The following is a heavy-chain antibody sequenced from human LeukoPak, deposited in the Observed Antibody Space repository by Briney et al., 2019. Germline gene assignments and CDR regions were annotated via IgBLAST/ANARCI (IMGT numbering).Heavy chain of an antibody. D-gene: IGHD6-13*01. CDR1: GYTFTGYY. CDR3: ARDLDSSSWNYYYYMDV. V-gene: IGHV1-2*02. CDR2: INPNSGGT. Sequence: ASVKVSCKASGYTFTGYYMHWVRQAPGQGLEWMGWINPNSGGTNYAQKFQGRVTMTRDTSISTAYMELSRLRSDDTAVYYCARDLDSSSWNYYYYMDVWGKGTMVTVSS. J-gene: IGHJ6*03.